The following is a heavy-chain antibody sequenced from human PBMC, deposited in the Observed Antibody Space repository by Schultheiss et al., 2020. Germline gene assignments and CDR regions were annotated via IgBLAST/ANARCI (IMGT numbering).Heavy chain of an antibody. J-gene: IGHJ4*02. CDR3: ARGGWPNYFDY. CDR2: IYYSGST. CDR1: GGSVSSGSYY. V-gene: IGHV4-61*01. D-gene: IGHD6-19*01. Sequence: SETLSLTCTVSGGSVSSGSYYWSWIRQPPGKGLEWIGYIYYSGSTNYNPSLKSRVTISVDTSKNQFSLKLSSVTAADTAVYYCARGGWPNYFDYWGQGTLVTGYS.